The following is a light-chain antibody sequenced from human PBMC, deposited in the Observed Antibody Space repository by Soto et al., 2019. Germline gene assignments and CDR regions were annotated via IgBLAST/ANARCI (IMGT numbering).Light chain of an antibody. CDR3: AAWDDSLTGPV. Sequence: QPVLTQSPSASGTPGQRVTISCYGSDSNIGTNYVYWYQQLPGTAPKVLIYSNDRRPSGVPDRFSGSKSGTSASLAISGLRSEDEADYYCAAWDDSLTGPVFGGGTKLTVL. J-gene: IGLJ2*01. CDR2: SND. V-gene: IGLV1-47*01. CDR1: DSNIGTNY.